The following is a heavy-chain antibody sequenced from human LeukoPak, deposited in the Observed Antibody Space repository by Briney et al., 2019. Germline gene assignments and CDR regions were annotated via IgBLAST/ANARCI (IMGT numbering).Heavy chain of an antibody. CDR3: ARLSIASRVRIFDY. D-gene: IGHD6-6*01. V-gene: IGHV4-59*08. CDR2: IYYSGST. Sequence: SETLSLTCTVSGGTMSNYYWSGIRQPPGKGRECIGHIYYSGSTNYKPSLKSRVTISLDTSKNQFSLKLSSVTAADTAVYYCARLSIASRVRIFDYWGQGTLVTVSS. CDR1: GGTMSNYY. J-gene: IGHJ4*02.